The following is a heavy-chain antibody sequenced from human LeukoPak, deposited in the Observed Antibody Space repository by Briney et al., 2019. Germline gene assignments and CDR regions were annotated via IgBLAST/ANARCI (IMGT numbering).Heavy chain of an antibody. CDR3: ARDSLLPSAMGYYYMDV. D-gene: IGHD2-2*01. CDR2: IYTSGST. V-gene: IGHV4-61*02. Sequence: SETLSLTCTVSGGSISSGSYYWSWIRQPAGKGLEWIGRIYTSGSTHHNPSQKSRVTISVDTSKNQFSLKLSSVTAADTALYYFARDSLLPSAMGYYYMDVWGKGTTVTVSS. CDR1: GGSISSGSYY. J-gene: IGHJ6*03.